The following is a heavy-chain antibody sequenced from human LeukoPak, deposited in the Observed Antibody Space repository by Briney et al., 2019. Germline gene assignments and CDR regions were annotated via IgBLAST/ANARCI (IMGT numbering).Heavy chain of an antibody. CDR2: IYHSGST. CDR3: ASYLGYCSSTSCYFDY. J-gene: IGHJ4*02. CDR1: GYSISSGYY. V-gene: IGHV4-38-2*02. Sequence: SETLSLTCTVSGYSISSGYYWGWIRQPPGKGLEWIGSIYHSGSTYYNPSLKSRVTISVDTPKNQFSLKLSSVIAADTAVYYCASYLGYCSSTSCYFDYWGQGTLVTVSS. D-gene: IGHD2-2*01.